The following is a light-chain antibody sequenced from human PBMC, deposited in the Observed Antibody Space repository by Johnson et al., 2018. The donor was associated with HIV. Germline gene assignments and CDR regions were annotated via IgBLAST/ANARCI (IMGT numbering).Light chain of an antibody. CDR1: SSNIGNNY. CDR3: GTWDSSLSAGV. V-gene: IGLV1-51*01. CDR2: DTY. J-gene: IGLJ1*01. Sequence: QSVLTQPPSVSAAPGQKVTISCSGSSSNIGNNYVSWYQQLPGTAPKLLIYDTYKRPSGIPDRFSGSKSGTSATLGITGLQTGDEADYYCGTWDSSLSAGVFGAGTNVTVL.